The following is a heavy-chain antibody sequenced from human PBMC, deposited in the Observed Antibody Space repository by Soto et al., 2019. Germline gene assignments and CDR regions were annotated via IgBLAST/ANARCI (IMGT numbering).Heavy chain of an antibody. CDR3: ARDRSGSGFN. D-gene: IGHD3-10*01. CDR2: ISSSSSTI. Sequence: GGPKRHSNAAFGFNFRNYSMNWVRQAPGKGLEWVSYISSSSSTIYYADSVKGRFTISRDNAKNSLYLQMNSLRAEDTAVYYCARDRSGSGFNWGQGTLVTVSS. V-gene: IGHV3-48*01. CDR1: GFNFRNYS. J-gene: IGHJ4*02.